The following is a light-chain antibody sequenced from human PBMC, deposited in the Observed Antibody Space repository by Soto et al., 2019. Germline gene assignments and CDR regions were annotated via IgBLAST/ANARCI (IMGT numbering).Light chain of an antibody. CDR3: QQRSNWPLT. V-gene: IGKV3-11*01. J-gene: IGKJ4*01. CDR1: QSLSSY. CDR2: DAS. Sequence: IVLTQSPATPSLSPGERATLSCRASQSLSSYLAWYQQKPGQAPRLLIYDASNRATGIPARFSGSGSGTDFTLTISSLEPEDFAVYYCQQRSNWPLTFGGGTKVDIK.